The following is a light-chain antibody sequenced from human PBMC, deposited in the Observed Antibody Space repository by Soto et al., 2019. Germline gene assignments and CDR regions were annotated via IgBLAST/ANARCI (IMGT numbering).Light chain of an antibody. CDR2: GAS. V-gene: IGKV3-15*01. CDR1: QSVSSN. Sequence: ILLPLSPATLSVSPGERATLSCRASQSVSSNLAWYQQKPGQAPRLLIYGASTRAPGIPARFSGSGSGTEFSLTIISRQQEDDVASYYRQHCRSSGTFGQGTKVDIK. CDR3: RQHCRSSGT. J-gene: IGKJ1*01.